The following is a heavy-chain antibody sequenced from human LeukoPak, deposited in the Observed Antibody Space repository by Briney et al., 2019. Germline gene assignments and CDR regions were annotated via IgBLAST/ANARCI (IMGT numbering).Heavy chain of an antibody. D-gene: IGHD3-10*02. J-gene: IGHJ6*04. CDR2: IKQEGSGK. CDR1: GFTFSDYW. V-gene: IGHV3-7*01. CDR3: AELGITMIGGV. Sequence: QPGGSLRLSCAASGFTFSDYWMSWVRQAPGKGLEWVANIKQEGSGKYYVDSVKGRFTISRDNAKNSLYLQMNSLRAEDTAVYYCAELGITMIGGVWGKGTTVTISS.